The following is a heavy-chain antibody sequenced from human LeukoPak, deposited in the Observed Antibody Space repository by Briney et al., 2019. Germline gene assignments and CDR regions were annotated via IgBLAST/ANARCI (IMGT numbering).Heavy chain of an antibody. CDR2: IYTSGST. J-gene: IGHJ2*01. D-gene: IGHD1-26*01. Sequence: SETLSLTCTASGGSISSGSYYWSWIRQPAGKGLQWIGRIYTSGSTNYNPSLKSRVTISVDTSKNQFSLKLSSVTAADTAVYYCARGVGAGGFDLWGRGTLVTVCS. CDR1: GGSISSGSYY. CDR3: ARGVGAGGFDL. V-gene: IGHV4-61*02.